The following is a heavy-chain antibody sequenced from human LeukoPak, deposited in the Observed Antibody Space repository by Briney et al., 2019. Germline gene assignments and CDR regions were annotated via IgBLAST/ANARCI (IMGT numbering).Heavy chain of an antibody. CDR1: GFTFDDYA. Sequence: GGSLRLSCAASGFTFDDYAMHWVRQAPEKGQEWVSGISWNSGSIGYADSVKGRFTISRDNAKNSLYLQMNSLRAEDTALYYCAKDVYSGYDYEGYFDYWGQGTLVTVSS. CDR3: AKDVYSGYDYEGYFDY. V-gene: IGHV3-9*01. D-gene: IGHD5-12*01. CDR2: ISWNSGSI. J-gene: IGHJ4*02.